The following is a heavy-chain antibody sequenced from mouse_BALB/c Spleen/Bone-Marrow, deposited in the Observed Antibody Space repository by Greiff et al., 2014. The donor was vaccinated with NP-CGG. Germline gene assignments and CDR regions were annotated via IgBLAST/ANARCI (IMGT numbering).Heavy chain of an antibody. D-gene: IGHD2-14*01. V-gene: IGHV1S130*01. J-gene: IGHJ2*01. CDR3: ARHHGYADNFDY. CDR2: IHPNSGNT. CDR1: GYTFTSSW. Sequence: QVQLQQSGTPLFARKTSVKLSCTASGYTFTSSWIHWARQRPGQGLEWIGEIHPNSGNTNYNEQFQGKATLTIDTSSSPAYVDLSRLTSEDAADYYGARHHGYADNFDYWGQGTTLTVSA.